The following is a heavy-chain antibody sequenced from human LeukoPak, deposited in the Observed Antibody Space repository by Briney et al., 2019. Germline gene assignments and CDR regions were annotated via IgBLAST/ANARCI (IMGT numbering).Heavy chain of an antibody. J-gene: IGHJ5*02. CDR2: ISSSGSTI. D-gene: IGHD2-15*01. CDR1: GFTFSDYY. V-gene: IGHV3-11*04. CDR3: ARDLYCSGGSCQSKISWFDP. Sequence: GGSLRLSCAASGFTFSDYYMSWIRQAPGKGLEWVSYISSSGSTIYYADSVKGRFTISRDNAKNSLYLQMNSLRAEDTAVYYCARDLYCSGGSCQSKISWFDPWGQGTLVTVSS.